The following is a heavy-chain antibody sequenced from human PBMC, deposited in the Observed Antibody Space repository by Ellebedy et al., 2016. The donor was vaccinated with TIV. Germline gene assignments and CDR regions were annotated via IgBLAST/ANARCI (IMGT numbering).Heavy chain of an antibody. CDR3: AKGDARIAARRTFDY. J-gene: IGHJ4*02. CDR1: GFTFSSYG. CDR2: ISYDGSNK. Sequence: GESLKISCAASGFTFSSYGMHWVRQAPGKGLEWVAVISYDGSNKYYADSVKGRFTISRDNSKNTLYLQMNSLRAEDTAVYYCAKGDARIAARRTFDYWGQGTLVTVSS. D-gene: IGHD6-6*01. V-gene: IGHV3-30*18.